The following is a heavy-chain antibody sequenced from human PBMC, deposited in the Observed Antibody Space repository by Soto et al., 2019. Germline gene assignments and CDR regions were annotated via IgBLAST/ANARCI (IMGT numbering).Heavy chain of an antibody. Sequence: GGSLRLSCAASGFTFSDYYMSRIRQAPGKGLEWVSYISSSDNTIFYADSVKGRFTISRDNAKNSLYLQMDSLRAEDTAFYYCARVASDWYYFDYWGHGTLVTVSS. CDR3: ARVASDWYYFDY. J-gene: IGHJ4*01. CDR2: ISSSDNTI. V-gene: IGHV3-11*01. D-gene: IGHD3-9*01. CDR1: GFTFSDYY.